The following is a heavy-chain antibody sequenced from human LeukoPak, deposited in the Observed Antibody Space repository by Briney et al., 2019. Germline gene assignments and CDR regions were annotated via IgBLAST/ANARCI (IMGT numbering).Heavy chain of an antibody. CDR3: SRTRNWSDFDY. Sequence: GGSLRLSCAASGFTFSSYWMSWVRQAPGKGLEWVANIKQDGSEKYYVDSVKGRFTISRDNAKNSLYLQMNGLRVEDTAVYYCSRTRNWSDFDYWGQGTLVTVSS. CDR2: IKQDGSEK. D-gene: IGHD1-1*01. V-gene: IGHV3-7*03. J-gene: IGHJ4*02. CDR1: GFTFSSYW.